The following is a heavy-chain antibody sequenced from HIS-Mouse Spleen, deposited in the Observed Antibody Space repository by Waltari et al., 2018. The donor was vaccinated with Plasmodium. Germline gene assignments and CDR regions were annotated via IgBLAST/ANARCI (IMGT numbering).Heavy chain of an antibody. CDR2: IYYSGST. D-gene: IGHD7-27*01. Sequence: QVQLQESGPGLVKPSQTLSLTCTVSGGPISSGGYYWSRIRQHPGKGLEWIGYIYYSGSTYYNPSLKSRVTISVDTSKNQFSLKLSSVTAADTAVYYCARVSPPANWGALNAFDIWGQGTMVTVSS. CDR1: GGPISSGGYY. V-gene: IGHV4-31*03. J-gene: IGHJ3*02. CDR3: ARVSPPANWGALNAFDI.